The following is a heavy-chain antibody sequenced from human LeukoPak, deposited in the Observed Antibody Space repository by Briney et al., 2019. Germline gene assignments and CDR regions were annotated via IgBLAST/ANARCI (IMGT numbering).Heavy chain of an antibody. D-gene: IGHD2-15*01. CDR1: GYTSTGYY. V-gene: IGHV1-2*02. CDR2: ISPNSGGT. CDR3: ARAQTYCSGGSCYSDY. J-gene: IGHJ4*02. Sequence: GASVKVSCKASGYTSTGYYIHWVRQAPGQGLEWMGWISPNSGGTNYAQKFQGRVTMTRDTSISTAYMELSRLTSDDTAVYYCARAQTYCSGGSCYSDYWGQGSLVTVSS.